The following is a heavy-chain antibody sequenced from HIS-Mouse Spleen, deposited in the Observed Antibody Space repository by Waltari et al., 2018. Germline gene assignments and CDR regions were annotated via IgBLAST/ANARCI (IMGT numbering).Heavy chain of an antibody. Sequence: QLQLQESGPALVKPSATLSLTCTVSVGSISSSSYYWGWIRQPPGKGLEWIGSIYYSGSTYYSPSLKSRVNISVDTSKNQFSLKLSSVTAADTAVYYCAREIPYSSSWYDWYFDLWGRGTLVTVSS. D-gene: IGHD6-13*01. J-gene: IGHJ2*01. CDR1: VGSISSSSYY. CDR2: IYYSGST. V-gene: IGHV4-39*07. CDR3: AREIPYSSSWYDWYFDL.